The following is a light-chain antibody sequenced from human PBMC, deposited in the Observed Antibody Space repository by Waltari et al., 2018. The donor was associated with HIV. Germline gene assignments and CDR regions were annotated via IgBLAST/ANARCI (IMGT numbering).Light chain of an antibody. CDR1: QSVGSY. CDR3: QQRRT. J-gene: IGKJ1*01. Sequence: EIVLTQSPATLSLSPGEGATLSCRASQSVGSYLAWYQQKPGQAPRLLIYGASYRATGIPARVSGSGFGTDFTLTISSLEPEDFAVYYCQQRRTFGQGTKVEFK. CDR2: GAS. V-gene: IGKV3-11*01.